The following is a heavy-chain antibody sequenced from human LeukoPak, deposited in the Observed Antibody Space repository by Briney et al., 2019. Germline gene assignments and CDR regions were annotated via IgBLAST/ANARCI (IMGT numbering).Heavy chain of an antibody. CDR2: INHSGST. D-gene: IGHD2-2*01. CDR1: GGSFSGYY. Sequence: SETLSLTCAVYGGSFSGYYWSWIRQPPGKGLEWIGEINHSGSTNYNPSLKSRVTISVDTSKNQFSLKLSSVTAADTAVYYCARGRSYCSSTSCPPKKAGPYGMDVWGQGTTVTVSS. CDR3: ARGRSYCSSTSCPPKKAGPYGMDV. V-gene: IGHV4-34*01. J-gene: IGHJ6*02.